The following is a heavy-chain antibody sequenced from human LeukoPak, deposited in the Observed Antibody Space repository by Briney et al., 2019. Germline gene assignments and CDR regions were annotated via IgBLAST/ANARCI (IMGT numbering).Heavy chain of an antibody. Sequence: PGGSLRLSCTASGFTFSDYYMTWIRPAPGEGLEWLSYLSTDSAYTNYAGSVKGRFTISRDNAKSSLYLQLNSLTAEDTAVYYCTREDNWYFDLWGRGTLLTVSS. CDR2: LSTDSAYT. CDR1: GFTFSDYY. CDR3: TREDNWYFDL. V-gene: IGHV3-11*05. J-gene: IGHJ2*01.